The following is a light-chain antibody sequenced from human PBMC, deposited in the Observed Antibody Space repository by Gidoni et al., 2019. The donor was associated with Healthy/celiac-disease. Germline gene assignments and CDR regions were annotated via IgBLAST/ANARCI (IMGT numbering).Light chain of an antibody. V-gene: IGKV3-11*01. CDR1: QSVSSY. CDR3: QQRSKWPWT. J-gene: IGKJ1*01. CDR2: DAS. Sequence: EIVLTQSPATLSLSPGERATLSCRASQSVSSYLAWYQQKPGQAPRLLIYDASKRATGIPARFSGSGSGTDFTLTISRLEPEDFAVYYCQQRSKWPWTFGQGTKVEIK.